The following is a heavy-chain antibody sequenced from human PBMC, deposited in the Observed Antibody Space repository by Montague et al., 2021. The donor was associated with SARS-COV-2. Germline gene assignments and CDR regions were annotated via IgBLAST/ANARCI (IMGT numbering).Heavy chain of an antibody. CDR2: LYYTGST. D-gene: IGHD6-13*01. J-gene: IGHJ5*02. CDR3: AGGSSSWYYWFDP. V-gene: IGHV4-39*01. Sequence: SETLSLTCTVSGFSISSSSYYWGWIRQPPGKGLEWIGSLYYTGSTYYNPSLKSRVTISVDTSKNQFSLKLSSVTAADTAVYYRAGGSSSWYYWFDPWGQGTLVTVSS. CDR1: GFSISSSSYY.